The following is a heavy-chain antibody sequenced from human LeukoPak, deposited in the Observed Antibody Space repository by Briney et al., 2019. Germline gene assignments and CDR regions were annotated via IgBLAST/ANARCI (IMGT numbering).Heavy chain of an antibody. Sequence: PGGSLRLSCAASGFTFSSYVMNWVRQAPGRGLEWVSSISGSGGGTFYADSVKGRFAISRDNSKNTVHLQMHSLSADDTAVYYCARAPYTNTWFRGMHVWGQGTTVTVSS. CDR3: ARAPYTNTWFRGMHV. J-gene: IGHJ6*02. V-gene: IGHV3-23*01. CDR1: GFTFSSYV. CDR2: ISGSGGGT. D-gene: IGHD3-10*01.